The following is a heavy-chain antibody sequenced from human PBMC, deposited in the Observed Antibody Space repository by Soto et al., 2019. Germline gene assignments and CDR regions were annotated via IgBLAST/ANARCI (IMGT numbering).Heavy chain of an antibody. CDR1: VCTVSSYA. CDR2: IIPIFGTA. V-gene: IGHV1-69*12. J-gene: IGHJ3*02. Sequence: QVRLVQSGAEVKKPGSSVKVSCKASVCTVSSYAISWVRQAPGQGLEWLGGIIPIFGTANYAQNSQGRVTLTADESTSTAYMELSSLRSEDTAVYYCARSGRRGQGAVDIRGQGKMVTVSS. D-gene: IGHD1-1*01. CDR3: ARSGRRGQGAVDI.